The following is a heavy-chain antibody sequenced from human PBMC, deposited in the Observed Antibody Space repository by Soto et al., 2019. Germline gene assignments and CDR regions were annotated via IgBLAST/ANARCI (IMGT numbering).Heavy chain of an antibody. CDR2: SYDGGST. D-gene: IGHD5-12*01. Sequence: PGGSLRLSCAASGFTVSNNYMSWVRQAPGKGLEWGSGSYDGGSTDCAESGKGRLTSSRDNCKNTLYLRLHSVRAGDTAVYYCARGHYASRHGYCESWGKGTMV. J-gene: IGHJ4*02. V-gene: IGHV3-66*01. CDR1: GFTVSNNY. CDR3: ARGHYASRHGYCES.